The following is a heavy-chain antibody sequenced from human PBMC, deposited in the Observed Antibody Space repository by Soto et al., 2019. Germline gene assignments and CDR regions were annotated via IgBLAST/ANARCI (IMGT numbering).Heavy chain of an antibody. V-gene: IGHV1-18*01. CDR3: ASSYSNYALIDYYYYGMDV. Sequence: ASVKVSCKASGYTFTNFGISWVRQAPGQGLEWMGWVSAYNGNTNYAQNFQGRVTMTTDTSTSTAYMELSSLRSDDTAVYYCASSYSNYALIDYYYYGMDVWGQGTTVTVSS. CDR2: VSAYNGNT. D-gene: IGHD4-4*01. CDR1: GYTFTNFG. J-gene: IGHJ6*02.